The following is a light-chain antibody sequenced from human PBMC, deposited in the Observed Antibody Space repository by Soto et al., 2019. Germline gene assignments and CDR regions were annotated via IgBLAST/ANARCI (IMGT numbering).Light chain of an antibody. Sequence: QPVLTQSPPVSGAPGQRVTISCTGSSSNIGAGYDVHWYQQFPGTAPKLLIYANTNRPSGVPDRFSGSKSGTSASLAITGLQPEDEADYYCQSYDSSLKNSVFGGGTKLTV. CDR3: QSYDSSLKNSV. CDR1: SSNIGAGYD. CDR2: ANT. J-gene: IGLJ3*02. V-gene: IGLV1-40*01.